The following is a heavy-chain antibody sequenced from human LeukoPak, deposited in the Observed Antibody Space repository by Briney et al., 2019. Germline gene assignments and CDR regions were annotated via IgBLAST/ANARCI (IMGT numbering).Heavy chain of an antibody. D-gene: IGHD3-22*01. V-gene: IGHV4-59*01. CDR1: GGSISSYY. CDR2: IYYSGST. Sequence: KSSETLSLTCTVSGGSISSYYWSWIRQPPGKGLEWIGYIYYSGSTNYNPSLKSRVTISVDTSKNQFSLKLSSVTAADTAVYYCARDKWLLNAFDIWGQGTMVTVSS. J-gene: IGHJ3*02. CDR3: ARDKWLLNAFDI.